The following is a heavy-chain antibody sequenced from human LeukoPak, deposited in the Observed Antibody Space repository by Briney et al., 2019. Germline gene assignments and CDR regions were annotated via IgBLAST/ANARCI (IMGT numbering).Heavy chain of an antibody. J-gene: IGHJ6*03. CDR1: GYTFTSYY. Sequence: ASVKVSCKASGYTFTSYYMHWVRQAPGQGLEWMGIISPSGGSTSYAQKFQGRVTMTRDTSTSTVYMELSSLRSEDTAVYYCARGLQGDYYYYYMDVWGKGTTVTISS. CDR2: ISPSGGST. CDR3: ARGLQGDYYYYYMDV. V-gene: IGHV1-46*01. D-gene: IGHD5-24*01.